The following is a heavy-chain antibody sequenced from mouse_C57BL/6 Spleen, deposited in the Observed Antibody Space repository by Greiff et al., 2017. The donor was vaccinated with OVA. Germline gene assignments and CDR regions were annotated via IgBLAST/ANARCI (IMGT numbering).Heavy chain of an antibody. CDR3: ARDYSNFGLDY. Sequence: QVQLQQSGPELVKPGASVKISCKASGYAFSSSWMNWVKQRPGKGLEWIGRIYPGDGDTNYNGKFKGKATLTADKSSSTAYMQLSSLTSEDSAVYFCARDYSNFGLDYWGQGTSVTVSS. V-gene: IGHV1-82*01. J-gene: IGHJ4*01. CDR1: GYAFSSSW. CDR2: IYPGDGDT. D-gene: IGHD2-5*01.